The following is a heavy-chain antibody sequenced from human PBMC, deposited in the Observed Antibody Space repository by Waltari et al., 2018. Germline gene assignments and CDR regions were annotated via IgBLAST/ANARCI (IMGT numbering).Heavy chain of an antibody. CDR3: ARGPRDKWLGRYSGEYFHH. J-gene: IGHJ1*01. D-gene: IGHD6-19*01. CDR2: NSLKDVT. Sequence: QVQLQQWGATLLKPSETLSLTCAVYGASLSDYFWTWIRQSPGKGLEWIGENSLKDVTSYNPSLESRVSVHLDTSKNQFDLRLESVTAADTAIYYCARGPRDKWLGRYSGEYFHHWGPGTLVSVSA. CDR1: GASLSDYF. V-gene: IGHV4-34*02.